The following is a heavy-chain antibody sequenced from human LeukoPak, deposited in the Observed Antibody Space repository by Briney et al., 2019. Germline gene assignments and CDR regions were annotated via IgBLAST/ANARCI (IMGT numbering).Heavy chain of an antibody. CDR1: GFTFSSYG. J-gene: IGHJ4*02. CDR2: ISYDGSNK. CDR3: AKDASWALDY. V-gene: IGHV3-30*18. D-gene: IGHD6-13*01. Sequence: PGGSLRLSCAASGFTFSSYGMHWVRQAPGKGLEWVAVISYDGSNKYYADSVKGRFTFSRDNSKNTLYLQMNSLRAEDTAVYYCAKDASWALDYWGQGTLVTVSS.